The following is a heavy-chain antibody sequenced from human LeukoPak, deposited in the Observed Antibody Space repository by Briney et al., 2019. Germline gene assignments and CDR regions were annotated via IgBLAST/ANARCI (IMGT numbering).Heavy chain of an antibody. D-gene: IGHD2-2*01. V-gene: IGHV1-2*02. CDR1: GYTFTGYY. Sequence: ASVKVSCKASGYTFTGYYMHWVRQAPGQGLEWMGWINPNSGGTNYAQKFQGRVTMTRDTSISTAYMELGRLRSDDTAVYYCARGPDIVVVPAATDYYYYMDVWGKGTTVTVSS. CDR2: INPNSGGT. J-gene: IGHJ6*03. CDR3: ARGPDIVVVPAATDYYYYMDV.